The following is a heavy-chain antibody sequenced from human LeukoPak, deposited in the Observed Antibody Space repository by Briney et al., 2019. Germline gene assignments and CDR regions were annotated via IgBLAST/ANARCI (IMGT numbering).Heavy chain of an antibody. CDR1: GFTFSSYA. CDR2: ISYDGSNK. J-gene: IGHJ4*02. V-gene: IGHV3-30-3*01. Sequence: SGGSLRLSCAASGFTFSSYAMHWVRQAPGKGLEWVAVISYDGSNKYYADSVKGRFTISRDNSKNTLYLQMNSLRAEDTAVYYCARDFDYYDSSGTRDYWGQGTLVTVSS. CDR3: ARDFDYYDSSGTRDY. D-gene: IGHD3-22*01.